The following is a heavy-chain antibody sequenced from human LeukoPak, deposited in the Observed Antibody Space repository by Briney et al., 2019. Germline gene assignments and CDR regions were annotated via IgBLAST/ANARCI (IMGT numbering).Heavy chain of an antibody. Sequence: ASVKVSCKASGYTFTGYYMHWVRQVPGQGLEWMGRINPNSGGTNYAQNLQGRVTMPRDTSISTAYMELSRPRSDDTAVYYCARGEEYSYGFNYFDYWGQGTLVTVSS. J-gene: IGHJ4*02. CDR2: INPNSGGT. D-gene: IGHD5-18*01. V-gene: IGHV1-2*06. CDR3: ARGEEYSYGFNYFDY. CDR1: GYTFTGYY.